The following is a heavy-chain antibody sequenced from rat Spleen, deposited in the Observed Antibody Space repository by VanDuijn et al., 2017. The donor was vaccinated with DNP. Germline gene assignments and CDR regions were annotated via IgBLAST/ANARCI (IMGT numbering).Heavy chain of an antibody. CDR2: ISYSGST. J-gene: IGHJ2*01. V-gene: IGHV3-1*01. Sequence: EVQLQESGPGLVKPSQSLPLTCSVTGYSVTRNYWGWIRKFPGNKMEWIGHISYSGSTSSNPSLKSRISITRDTSKNQFFLQLNSVTTEDTATYYCARWGTYFDYWGQGVMVTVSS. CDR3: ARWGTYFDY. CDR1: GYSVTRNY.